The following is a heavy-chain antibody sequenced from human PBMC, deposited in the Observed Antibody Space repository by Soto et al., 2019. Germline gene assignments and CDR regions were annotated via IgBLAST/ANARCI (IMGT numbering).Heavy chain of an antibody. D-gene: IGHD4-4*01. V-gene: IGHV3-7*01. J-gene: IGHJ5*02. Sequence: GGSLRLSCTASGFTFSDSWMTWVRQAPGKGLGWVARIKPDESEKKYADSVKGRFSISRDNAKNSMYLQMDSLRGEDTAVYYCVRGGSNYASWGQGTLVTVSS. CDR1: GFTFSDSW. CDR2: IKPDESEK. CDR3: VRGGSNYAS.